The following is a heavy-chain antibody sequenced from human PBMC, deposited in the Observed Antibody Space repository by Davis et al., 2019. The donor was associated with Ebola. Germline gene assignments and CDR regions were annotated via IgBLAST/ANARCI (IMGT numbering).Heavy chain of an antibody. D-gene: IGHD3-10*01. J-gene: IGHJ4*02. V-gene: IGHV3-33*01. CDR3: ARDSSLQGLDY. CDR2: IWYDGSNK. CDR1: GFTFSSYG. Sequence: PGGSLRLSCAASGFTFSSYGMHWVRQAPGKGLEWVAVIWYDGSNKYYADSVKGRFTISRDNSKNTLYLQMNSLRAEDTAVYYCARDSSLQGLDYWGQGTLVTVSS.